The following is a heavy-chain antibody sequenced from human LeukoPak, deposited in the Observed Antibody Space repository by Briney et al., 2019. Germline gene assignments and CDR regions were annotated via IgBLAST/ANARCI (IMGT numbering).Heavy chain of an antibody. CDR3: AKDSQYYYDSSGYYYVTETFDY. D-gene: IGHD3-22*01. CDR2: ISGSGGST. V-gene: IGHV3-23*01. Sequence: PGGSLRLSRAASGFTFSSYAMSWVRQAPGKGLEWVSAISGSGGSTYYADSVKGRFTISRDNSKNTLYLQMNSLRAEDTAVYYCAKDSQYYYDSSGYYYVTETFDYWGQGTLVTVSS. J-gene: IGHJ4*02. CDR1: GFTFSSYA.